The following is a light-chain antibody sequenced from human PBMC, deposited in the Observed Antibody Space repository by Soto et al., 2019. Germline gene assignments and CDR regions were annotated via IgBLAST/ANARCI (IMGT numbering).Light chain of an antibody. V-gene: IGKV1-5*03. Sequence: DIQITQSPSTLSASVGYRFTITCRASQSISSWLAWYQQKPGKAPKLLIYKASSLESGVPSRFSGSGSGTEFTLTISSLQPDDFATYYCQQYNSYPLTFGGGTRLEIK. CDR2: KAS. J-gene: IGKJ5*01. CDR1: QSISSW. CDR3: QQYNSYPLT.